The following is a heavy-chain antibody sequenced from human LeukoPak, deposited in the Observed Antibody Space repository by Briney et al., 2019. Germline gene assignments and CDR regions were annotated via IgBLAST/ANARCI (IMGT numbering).Heavy chain of an antibody. CDR3: ARGEYYYGSGSYYPPD. CDR2: MNPNSGNT. CDR1: GYTFTSYD. Sequence: ASVKVSCKASGYTFTSYDINRVLQATGQGLEWMGWMNPNSGNTGYAQKFQGRVTMTRNTSISTAYMELSSLRSEDTAVYYCARGEYYYGSGSYYPPDWGQGTLVTVSS. J-gene: IGHJ4*02. V-gene: IGHV1-8*01. D-gene: IGHD3-10*01.